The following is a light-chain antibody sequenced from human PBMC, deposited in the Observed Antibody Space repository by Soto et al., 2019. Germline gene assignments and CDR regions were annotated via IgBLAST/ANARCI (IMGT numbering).Light chain of an antibody. CDR3: AAWDDSQKAML. V-gene: IGLV1-44*01. CDR1: GSNIGENA. CDR2: SNG. J-gene: IGLJ3*02. Sequence: QAVVTQPPSASGTPGQTVTISCSGTGSNIGENAVNWYRHLPGTAPQLLIYSNGLRPSGVPHRFSGSKSGTAGSLAISGLQSEDEAHYYCAAWDDSQKAMLFGGGTKVTVL.